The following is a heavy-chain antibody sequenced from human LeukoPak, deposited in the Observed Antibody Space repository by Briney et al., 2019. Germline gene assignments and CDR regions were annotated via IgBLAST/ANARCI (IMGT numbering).Heavy chain of an antibody. D-gene: IGHD3-3*01. CDR1: GFTFSSYA. V-gene: IGHV3-23*01. J-gene: IGHJ4*02. CDR2: ISGSGGST. Sequence: GGSLRLSCAASGFTFSSYAMSWVRQAPGKGLEWGSAISGSGGSTYYADSVKGRFTISRDNSKNTLSLQMNSLRAEDTAVYYCAKTRYYDFWSGSWGQGTLVTVSS. CDR3: AKTRYYDFWSGS.